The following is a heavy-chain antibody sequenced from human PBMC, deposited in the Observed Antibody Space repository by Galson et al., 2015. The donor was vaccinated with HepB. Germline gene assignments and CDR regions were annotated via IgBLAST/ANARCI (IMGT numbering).Heavy chain of an antibody. CDR1: GFTFRSYA. V-gene: IGHV3-23*01. D-gene: IGHD3-9*01. Sequence: SLRLSCAASGFTFRSYAMSWVRQAPGKGLEWVSAISGSGGSTYYADSVKGRFTISRDNSKNTLYLQLSSLRSEDTAVYFCARGFSGEPNLQYFFYWGQGTLITVSS. CDR3: ARGFSGEPNLQYFFY. CDR2: ISGSGGST. J-gene: IGHJ4*02.